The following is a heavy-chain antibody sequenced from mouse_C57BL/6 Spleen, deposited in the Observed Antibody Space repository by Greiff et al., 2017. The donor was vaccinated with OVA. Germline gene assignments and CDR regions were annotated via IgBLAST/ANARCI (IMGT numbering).Heavy chain of an antibody. D-gene: IGHD3-1*01. CDR2: IDPSDSAT. J-gene: IGHJ3*01. V-gene: IGHV1-52*01. CDR1: GYTFTSYW. CDR3: ARGSFAY. Sequence: QVQLKEPGAELVRPGSSVKLSCKASGYTFTSYWMHWVKQRPIQGLEWIGNIDPSDSATHYNQKFKDKATLTVDKSSSTAYMQLSSLTSEDSAVYYCARGSFAYWGQGTLVTVSA.